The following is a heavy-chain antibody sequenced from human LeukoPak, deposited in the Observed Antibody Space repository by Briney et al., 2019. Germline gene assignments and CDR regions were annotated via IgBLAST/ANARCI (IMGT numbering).Heavy chain of an antibody. Sequence: GGSLRLSCAAPGFTFSSYAMSWVRQAPGKGLEWVSAISGSGGSTYYADSVKGRFTISRDNSKNTLYLQMNSLRAEDTAVYYCAKDYDSSGYYLFDYWGQGTLVTVSS. V-gene: IGHV3-23*01. CDR2: ISGSGGST. D-gene: IGHD3-22*01. J-gene: IGHJ4*02. CDR3: AKDYDSSGYYLFDY. CDR1: GFTFSSYA.